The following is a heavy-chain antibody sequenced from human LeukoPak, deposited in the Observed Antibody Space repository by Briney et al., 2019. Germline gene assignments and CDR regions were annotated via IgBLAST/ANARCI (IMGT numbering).Heavy chain of an antibody. CDR3: ARQGSGRSSDY. CDR2: IYYSGST. V-gene: IGHV4-39*01. CDR1: GGSISSSSYS. D-gene: IGHD1-26*01. Sequence: SSETLSLACTVSGGSISSSSYSWGWIRQPPGKGLEGIGSIYYSGSTFYNPSLKSRVTISVDTSKNQLSLKLRSVTAADTAVYYCARQGSGRSSDYWGQGTLVTVSS. J-gene: IGHJ4*02.